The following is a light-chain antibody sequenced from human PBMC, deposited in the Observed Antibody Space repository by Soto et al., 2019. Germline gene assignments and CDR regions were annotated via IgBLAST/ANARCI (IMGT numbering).Light chain of an antibody. CDR3: QSYDSSLSARYV. J-gene: IGLJ1*01. CDR1: SSNIGAGYD. V-gene: IGLV1-40*01. Sequence: QSVLTQPPSVSGAPGQRVTISCTGSSSNIGAGYDVHWYQQLPGTAHKLLIYGNNNRPSGVPDRFSGSKSGTSASLAITGLQAEDEADYYCQSYDSSLSARYVFGTGTKLTVL. CDR2: GNN.